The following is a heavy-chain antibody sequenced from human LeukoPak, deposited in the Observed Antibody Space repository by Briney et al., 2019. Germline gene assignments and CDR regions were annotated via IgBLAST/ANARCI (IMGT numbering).Heavy chain of an antibody. D-gene: IGHD3-22*01. J-gene: IGHJ4*02. Sequence: GASVKVSCKASGYTFTGYYMHWVRQAPGQGLEWMGWINPNSGGTNYAQKFQGRVTMTRDTSISTAYMELSRLRSDDTAVYYCARDQRRGYYYDSSGTLGNYWGQGTLVTVSS. CDR2: INPNSGGT. CDR1: GYTFTGYY. CDR3: ARDQRRGYYYDSSGTLGNY. V-gene: IGHV1-2*02.